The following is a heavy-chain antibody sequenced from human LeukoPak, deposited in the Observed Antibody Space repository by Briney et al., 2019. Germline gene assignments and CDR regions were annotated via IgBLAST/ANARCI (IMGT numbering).Heavy chain of an antibody. CDR3: AREGLWFGEIYYYYGMDV. J-gene: IGHJ6*04. V-gene: IGHV3-7*03. Sequence: GGSLRLSCAASGFTFSSYWMSWVRQAPGKGLEWVANIKQDGSEKYYVDSVKGRFTISRDNAKNSLYLQMNSLRAEDTAVYYCAREGLWFGEIYYYYGMDVWGKGTTVTVSS. CDR2: IKQDGSEK. CDR1: GFTFSSYW. D-gene: IGHD3-10*01.